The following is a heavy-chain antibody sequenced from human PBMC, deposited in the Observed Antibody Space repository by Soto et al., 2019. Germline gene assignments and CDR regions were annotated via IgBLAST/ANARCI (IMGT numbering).Heavy chain of an antibody. Sequence: TSETLSLTCAVSGGSIRSSNWWSWVRQPPGEGLEWIGENYHSGSTNYNPSPKSRVTISVDKSKNQFSLKLSSVTAADTAVYYCARVGVTIFGGAPYGMDVWGQGTTVTVSS. CDR3: ARVGVTIFGGAPYGMDV. J-gene: IGHJ6*01. V-gene: IGHV4-4*02. CDR2: NYHSGST. D-gene: IGHD3-3*01. CDR1: GGSIRSSNW.